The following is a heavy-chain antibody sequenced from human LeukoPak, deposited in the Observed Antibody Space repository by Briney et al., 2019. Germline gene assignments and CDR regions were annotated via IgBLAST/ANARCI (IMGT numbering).Heavy chain of an antibody. CDR1: GGSISSYY. Sequence: PSETLSLTCTVSGGSISSYYWGWIRQPPGKGVEWIGYIYYSGSTNYNPSLKSRVTISVDTSKNQFSLKLSSVTAADTAVYYCARGTARVTSPDFDYWGQGTLVTVSS. CDR3: ARGTARVTSPDFDY. D-gene: IGHD4-23*01. J-gene: IGHJ4*02. V-gene: IGHV4-59*01. CDR2: IYYSGST.